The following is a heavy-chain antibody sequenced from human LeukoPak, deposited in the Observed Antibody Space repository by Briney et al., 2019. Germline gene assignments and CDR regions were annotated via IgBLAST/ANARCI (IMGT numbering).Heavy chain of an antibody. D-gene: IGHD2-15*01. CDR3: AKSYVAVDN. CDR2: ISSSGSTI. J-gene: IGHJ4*02. V-gene: IGHV3-48*03. Sequence: PGGSLRLSCAASGFTFSRYEMNWVRQAPGKGLEWVSYISSSGSTIYYADSVKGRFTISRDNSKNALYLQMSSLRAEDTAVYYCAKSYVAVDNWGQGTLVTVSS. CDR1: GFTFSRYE.